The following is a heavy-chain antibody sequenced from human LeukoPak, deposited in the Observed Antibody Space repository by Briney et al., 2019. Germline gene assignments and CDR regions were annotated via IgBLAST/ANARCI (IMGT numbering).Heavy chain of an antibody. J-gene: IGHJ4*02. CDR2: VYYSGTT. CDR1: GVAISRGYSY. CDR3: ARHGAGSSPFDY. D-gene: IGHD3-10*01. Sequence: SETLSLTCTVSGVAISRGYSYWGWIRQSPGKGLEWIGSVYYSGTTYYNPSLKSRVTISVDTSKNRISLNLRSVTASDTALYYCARHGAGSSPFDYWGQGTLVTVSS. V-gene: IGHV4-39*01.